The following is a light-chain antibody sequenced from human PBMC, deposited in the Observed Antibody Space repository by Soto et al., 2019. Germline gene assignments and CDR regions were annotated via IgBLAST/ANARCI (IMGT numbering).Light chain of an antibody. Sequence: DIVMTQSPDSLAVSLGARATINCKSSHRVLYSSNNKNYLAWYQQKSGQPHKLLIYWASTRESGVPDRFSGSGSGTDFSLTISSLQAEDVAVYYCQQYYGIPYTFGQGTKLEIK. CDR2: WAS. CDR1: HRVLYSSNNKNY. CDR3: QQYYGIPYT. V-gene: IGKV4-1*01. J-gene: IGKJ2*01.